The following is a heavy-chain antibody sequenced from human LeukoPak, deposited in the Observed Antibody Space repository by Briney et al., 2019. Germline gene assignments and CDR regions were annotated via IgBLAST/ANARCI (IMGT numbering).Heavy chain of an antibody. CDR1: GFTFSSYA. D-gene: IGHD3-3*01. J-gene: IGHJ4*02. CDR3: AKSYDFSFDY. V-gene: IGHV3-30-3*01. CDR2: ISYDGSNK. Sequence: GGSLRLCCAASGFTFSSYAMHWVRQAPGKGLEWVAVISYDGSNKYYADSVKGRFTISRDNSKNTLYLQMNSLRAEDTAVYYCAKSYDFSFDYWGQGTLVTVSS.